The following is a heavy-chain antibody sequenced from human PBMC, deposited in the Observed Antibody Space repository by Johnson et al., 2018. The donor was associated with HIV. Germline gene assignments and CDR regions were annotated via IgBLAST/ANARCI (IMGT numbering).Heavy chain of an antibody. CDR1: GFTFSSYA. CDR2: ISYDANNK. V-gene: IGHV3-30-3*01. J-gene: IGHJ3*02. CDR3: ARDVNYYDRSGSYGLHGAYDI. Sequence: QVQLVESGGGVVQPGRSLRLSCAASGFTFSSYAMHWVRQAPGRGLEWVAVISYDANNKYYADSVKGRFTISSENSKNTLYLQMNSLTTEDTAMYYCARDVNYYDRSGSYGLHGAYDIWGQGTMVNVSS. D-gene: IGHD3-22*01.